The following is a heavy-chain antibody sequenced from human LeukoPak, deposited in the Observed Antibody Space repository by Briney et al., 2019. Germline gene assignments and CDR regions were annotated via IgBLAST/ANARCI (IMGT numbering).Heavy chain of an antibody. CDR1: GFTFSNYA. V-gene: IGHV3-23*01. CDR3: AKVQEMDTILPPFHY. D-gene: IGHD5-24*01. Sequence: PGGSLRLSCAASGFTFSNYAMSWVRQAPGKGLVWVSAISGSGGTTFYAASVKGRFTISRDNSKNTLYLQVNSLRAADTAIYYCAKVQEMDTILPPFHYWGQGTLVTVSS. CDR2: ISGSGGTT. J-gene: IGHJ4*02.